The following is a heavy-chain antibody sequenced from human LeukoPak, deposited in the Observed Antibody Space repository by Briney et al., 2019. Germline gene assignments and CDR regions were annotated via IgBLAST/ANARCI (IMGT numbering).Heavy chain of an antibody. V-gene: IGHV3-7*01. Sequence: GGSLRLSCAASGFTFRSYWRSWVRQAPGKGLEGVANIKQDGSEKYSVDYVKGRFTNCRDNTKNSLYLQTNSLRVEDTAVYYCARDNGAIRYFDWFPGDPEGRGTGTTVTVSS. D-gene: IGHD3-9*01. CDR2: IKQDGSEK. CDR3: ARDNGAIRYFDWFPGDPEG. CDR1: GFTFRSYW. J-gene: IGHJ6*04.